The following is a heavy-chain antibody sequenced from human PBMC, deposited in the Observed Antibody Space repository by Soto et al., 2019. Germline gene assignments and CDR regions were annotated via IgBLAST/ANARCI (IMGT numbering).Heavy chain of an antibody. D-gene: IGHD2-15*01. Sequence: SETLSLTCPVSGGSISSGGYYWSWIRQHPGKGLEWIGYIYYSGSTYYNPSLKSRVIISVDTSKNQFALKLSSVTAVETAVYYCARASLLFALVGWGQGTLVTVSS. CDR1: GGSISSGGYY. J-gene: IGHJ4*02. V-gene: IGHV4-31*03. CDR2: IYYSGST. CDR3: ARASLLFALVG.